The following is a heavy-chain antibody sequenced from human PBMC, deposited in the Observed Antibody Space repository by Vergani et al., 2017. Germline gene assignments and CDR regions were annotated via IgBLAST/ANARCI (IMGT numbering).Heavy chain of an antibody. D-gene: IGHD2-2*01. CDR1: GGSINSHNYY. Sequence: QVQLQESGPGLVKPSQTLSLTCTVSGGSINSHNYYWSWIRQPAGKGLEWIGRSHTMGSTNYNPSLKSRVTMSEDTSKNQFSLTLTSVTAADTAVYFCAIGSFLCGSCSKPLFDYCVQGSLVTVSS. CDR3: AIGSFLCGSCSKPLFDY. J-gene: IGHJ4*02. V-gene: IGHV4-61*02. CDR2: SHTMGST.